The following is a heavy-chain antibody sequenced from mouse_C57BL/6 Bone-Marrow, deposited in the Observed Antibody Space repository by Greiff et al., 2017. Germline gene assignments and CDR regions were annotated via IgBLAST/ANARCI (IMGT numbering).Heavy chain of an antibody. CDR2: ISSGGSYT. CDR1: GFTFSSYG. J-gene: IGHJ4*01. V-gene: IGHV5-6*01. D-gene: IGHD1-1*01. Sequence: EVQRVESGGDLVKPGGSLKLSCAASGFTFSSYGMSWVRQTPDKRLEWVATISSGGSYTYYPDSVKGRFTISRDNAKNTLYLQMSSLKSEDTAMYYCASIITTVSYYAMDYWGQGTSVTVSS. CDR3: ASIITTVSYYAMDY.